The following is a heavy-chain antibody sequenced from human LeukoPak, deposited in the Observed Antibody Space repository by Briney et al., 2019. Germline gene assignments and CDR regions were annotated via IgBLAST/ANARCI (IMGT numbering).Heavy chain of an antibody. D-gene: IGHD6-13*01. V-gene: IGHV1-3*01. CDR3: AIQDSSSWTRGDY. Sequence: ASVKVSCKASGYTFTSYAMHWVRQAPGQRLEWMGWINAGNGNTKYSQKFQGRVTITRDTSASTAYMELSSLRSEDTAVYYCAIQDSSSWTRGDYWGQGTLVTVSS. J-gene: IGHJ4*02. CDR1: GYTFTSYA. CDR2: INAGNGNT.